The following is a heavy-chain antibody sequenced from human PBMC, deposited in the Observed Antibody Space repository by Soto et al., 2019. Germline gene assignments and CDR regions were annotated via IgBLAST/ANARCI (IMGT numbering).Heavy chain of an antibody. D-gene: IGHD3-3*01. V-gene: IGHV4-39*01. CDR2: IYYSGST. CDR3: AIRDYDFWSDHGSWFDP. Sequence: PSETLSLTCTVSGGSISSSSYYWGWIRQPPGKGLEWIGSIYYSGSTYYNPSLKSRVTISVDTSKNQFSLKLSSVTAAETAVYFCAIRDYDFWSDHGSWFDPWGQGTLVTVSS. J-gene: IGHJ5*02. CDR1: GGSISSSSYY.